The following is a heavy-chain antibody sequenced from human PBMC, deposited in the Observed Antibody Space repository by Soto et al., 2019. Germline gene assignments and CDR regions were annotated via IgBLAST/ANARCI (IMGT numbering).Heavy chain of an antibody. CDR3: ARDPSVFVAARTSLPRSWFDP. J-gene: IGHJ5*02. CDR2: IVGSGAST. Sequence: TGGSLRLSCAASGFTFSSYAMSWVRQAPGKGLEWVSGIVGSGASTYYADSVKGRFTISRDNSKNTLFLQMNSLRAEDTAVYYCARDPSVFVAARTSLPRSWFDPWGQGTLVTVSS. V-gene: IGHV3-23*01. D-gene: IGHD6-6*01. CDR1: GFTFSSYA.